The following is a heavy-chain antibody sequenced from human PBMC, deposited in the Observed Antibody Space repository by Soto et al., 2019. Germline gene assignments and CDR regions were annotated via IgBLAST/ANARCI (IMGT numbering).Heavy chain of an antibody. CDR2: INAGNGNT. Sequence: ASVKVSCKASGYTFTSYAMHWVRQAPGQRLEWMGWINAGNGNTKYSQKFQGRVTITRDTSASTAYMELSSLRSEDTAVYYCARDPSGRQTSMWAPVVHNWFDPWGQGTLVTVSS. CDR1: GYTFTSYA. CDR3: ARDPSGRQTSMWAPVVHNWFDP. V-gene: IGHV1-3*01. J-gene: IGHJ5*02. D-gene: IGHD3-10*01.